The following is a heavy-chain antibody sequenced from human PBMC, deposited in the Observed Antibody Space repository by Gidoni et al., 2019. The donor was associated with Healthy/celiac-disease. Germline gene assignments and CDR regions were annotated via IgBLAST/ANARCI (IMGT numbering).Heavy chain of an antibody. CDR1: GFTFGDYA. CDR2: IRSKAYGGTT. D-gene: IGHD3-10*01. J-gene: IGHJ4*02. CDR3: TREEDYMVRGVNPFDY. Sequence: EVQLVESGGGLVKPGRSLRLSCTASGFTFGDYAMSWFRQAPGKGLEWVGFIRSKAYGGTTEYAASVKGRFTISRDDSKSIAYLQMNSLKTEDTAVYYCTREEDYMVRGVNPFDYWGQGTLVTVSS. V-gene: IGHV3-49*05.